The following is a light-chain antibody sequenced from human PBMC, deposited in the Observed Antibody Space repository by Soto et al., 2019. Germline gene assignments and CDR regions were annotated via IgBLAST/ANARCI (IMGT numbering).Light chain of an antibody. CDR2: KAS. J-gene: IGKJ1*01. CDR1: QTISSW. V-gene: IGKV1-5*03. Sequence: DIQMTQSPSTLSGSWLYIVTITCXASQTISSWLAWYQQKPGKAPKLLIYKASTLKSGVPSRFSGSGSGTEFTLTISSLQPDDFATYYCQHYNSYSEAFGQGTKVDIK. CDR3: QHYNSYSEA.